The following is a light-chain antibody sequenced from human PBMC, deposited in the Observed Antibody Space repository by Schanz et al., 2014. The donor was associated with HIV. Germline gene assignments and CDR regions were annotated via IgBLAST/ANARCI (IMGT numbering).Light chain of an antibody. CDR2: DNN. J-gene: IGLJ2*01. V-gene: IGLV1-51*01. CDR3: GTWDSTLSAVV. Sequence: QSVLTQPPSVSGAPGQRVTISCTGSSSNMGTGFDVHWYQLLPGTAPKVLIYDNNKRPSGIPDRFSGSKSGTSATLVIIGLQTGDEADYYCGTWDSTLSAVVFGGGTKLTVL. CDR1: SSNMGTGFD.